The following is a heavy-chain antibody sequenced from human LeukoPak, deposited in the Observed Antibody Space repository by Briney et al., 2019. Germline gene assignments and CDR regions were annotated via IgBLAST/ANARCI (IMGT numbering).Heavy chain of an antibody. CDR2: IYHSGST. CDR1: GGSISSHY. D-gene: IGHD3-3*01. J-gene: IGHJ5*02. Sequence: SETLSLTCTVSGGSISSHYWSWIRQPPGKGLEWIGYIYHSGSTNYNPSLDSRVTISVDTSKNPFSLNLSSVTAADTAVYYCARDVVLVTSPGVATRGYWLDHWGQGALVTVSS. V-gene: IGHV4-59*11. CDR3: ARDVVLVTSPGVATRGYWLDH.